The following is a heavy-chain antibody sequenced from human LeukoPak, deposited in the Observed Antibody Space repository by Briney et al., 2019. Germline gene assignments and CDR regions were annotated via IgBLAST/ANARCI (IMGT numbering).Heavy chain of an antibody. CDR3: AKDIPYYYDSSGYYPTDY. V-gene: IGHV3-43*02. CDR1: GFTVSSNF. J-gene: IGHJ4*02. CDR2: ISGDGGST. D-gene: IGHD3-22*01. Sequence: LPGGSLRLSCAASGFTVSSNFMSWVRQAPGKGLEWVSLISGDGGSTYYADSVKGRFTISRDNSKNSLYLQMNSLRTEDTALYYCAKDIPYYYDSSGYYPTDYWGQGTLVTVSS.